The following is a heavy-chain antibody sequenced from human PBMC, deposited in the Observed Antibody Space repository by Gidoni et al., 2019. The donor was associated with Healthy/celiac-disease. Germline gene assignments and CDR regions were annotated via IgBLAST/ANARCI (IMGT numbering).Heavy chain of an antibody. J-gene: IGHJ5*02. V-gene: IGHV4-39*01. CDR3: ARSGSSSWYGGKDWFDP. CDR2: IYYSGST. Sequence: QLQLQESGPRLVKPSETLSLTCTVSGGSISSSSSYWGRIRQPPGKGLEGIGSIYYSGSTYYNPSLKSRVTISVDTSKNQFSLKLSSVTAADTAVYYCARSGSSSWYGGKDWFDPWGQGTLVTVSS. CDR1: GGSISSSSSY. D-gene: IGHD6-13*01.